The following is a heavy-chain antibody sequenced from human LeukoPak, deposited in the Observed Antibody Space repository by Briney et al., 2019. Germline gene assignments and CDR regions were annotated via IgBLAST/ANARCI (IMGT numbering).Heavy chain of an antibody. D-gene: IGHD6-19*01. CDR3: AKAVASGRSFDS. CDR2: ISGSGSFT. CDR1: GFTFSTYA. V-gene: IGHV3-23*01. Sequence: GGSLRLSCAASGFTFSTYALSWVRQAPGKGLEWVSAISGSGSFTYFADSVKGRFTISRDNSKHTLYLQMNSLRAEDSAVYYCAKAVASGRSFDSWGQGTLVTVSS. J-gene: IGHJ4*02.